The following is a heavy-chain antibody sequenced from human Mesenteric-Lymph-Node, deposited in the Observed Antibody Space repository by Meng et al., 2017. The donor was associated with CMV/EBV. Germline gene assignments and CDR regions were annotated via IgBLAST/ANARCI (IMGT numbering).Heavy chain of an antibody. CDR2: ISTYNDNL. CDR1: GYTFTNYP. D-gene: IGHD3-3*01. J-gene: IGHJ4*02. V-gene: IGHV1-18*01. CDR3: ARYLRSLDYFDH. Sequence: ASVKVSCKTSGYTFTNYPITWVRQAPGQGLEWMGRISTYNDNLDYAESLQGRVALTTDASTNTAYLDLRSLRSDDTAVYYCARYLRSLDYFDHWGQGTLVTVSS.